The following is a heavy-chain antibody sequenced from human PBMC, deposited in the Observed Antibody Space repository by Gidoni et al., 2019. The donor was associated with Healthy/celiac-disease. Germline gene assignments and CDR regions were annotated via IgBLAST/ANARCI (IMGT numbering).Heavy chain of an antibody. Sequence: QVQLVESGGGLVKPGGSLRLSCAASGFTCSYYYMSWLRQAPGKGLEWVSYISSSSIYTNYADSVNGRFTISRDNAKNSLYLQMNSLRAEDTAVYYCARSGIRDSKYYDILTGYYNQPLYYFDYWGQGTLVTVSS. CDR2: ISSSSIYT. CDR1: GFTCSYYY. J-gene: IGHJ4*02. V-gene: IGHV3-11*06. CDR3: ARSGIRDSKYYDILTGYYNQPLYYFDY. D-gene: IGHD3-9*01.